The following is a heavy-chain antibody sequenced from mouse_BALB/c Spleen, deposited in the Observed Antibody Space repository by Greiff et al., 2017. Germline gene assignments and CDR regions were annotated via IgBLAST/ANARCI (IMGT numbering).Heavy chain of an antibody. CDR2: ISDGGSYT. V-gene: IGHV5-4*02. D-gene: IGHD2-3*01. J-gene: IGHJ2*01. CDR3: ARNHDGYYPYFDY. Sequence: DVKLVESGGGLVKPGGSLKLSCAASGFTFSDYYMYWVRQTPEKRLEWVATISDGGSYTYYPDSVKGRFTISRDNAKNNLYLQMSSLKSEDTAMYYCARNHDGYYPYFDYWGQGTTLTVSS. CDR1: GFTFSDYY.